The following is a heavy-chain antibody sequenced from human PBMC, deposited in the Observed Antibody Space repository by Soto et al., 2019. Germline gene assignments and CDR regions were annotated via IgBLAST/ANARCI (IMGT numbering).Heavy chain of an antibody. V-gene: IGHV4-34*01. D-gene: IGHD5-18*01. CDR1: GGSFSGYY. Sequence: PSETLSLTCAVYGGSFSGYYWSWIRQPPGKGLEWIGEINHSGSTNYNPSLKSRVTISVDTSKNQFSLKLSSVTAADTAVYYCARGGRTWIQLWTDAFDIWGQGTMVTVSS. J-gene: IGHJ3*02. CDR2: INHSGST. CDR3: ARGGRTWIQLWTDAFDI.